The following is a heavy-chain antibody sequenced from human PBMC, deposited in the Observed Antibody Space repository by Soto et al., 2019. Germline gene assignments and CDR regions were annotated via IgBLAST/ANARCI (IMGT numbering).Heavy chain of an antibody. CDR3: ARDVRYRRGSGAFDI. Sequence: QVQLQESGPGLVKPSQTLSLTCPVSGGSISSGDYYWSWIRQPPGKGLAWIGYIYYSGSTYYNPSLQSRVTISVDTSKKPFSLKLSSVTAADTAVYCCARDVRYRRGSGAFDIWGQGTMVTVSS. CDR2: IYYSGST. D-gene: IGHD3-16*02. CDR1: GGSISSGDYY. V-gene: IGHV4-30-4*01. J-gene: IGHJ3*02.